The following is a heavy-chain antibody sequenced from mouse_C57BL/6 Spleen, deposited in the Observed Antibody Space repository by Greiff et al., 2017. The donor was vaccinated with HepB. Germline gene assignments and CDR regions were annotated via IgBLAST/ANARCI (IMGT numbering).Heavy chain of an antibody. CDR1: GYTFTSYW. V-gene: IGHV1-59*01. J-gene: IGHJ4*01. CDR2: IDPSDSYT. D-gene: IGHD2-14*01. CDR3: ARSGVRYYAMDY. Sequence: QVQLQQPGAELVRPGTSVKLSCKASGYTFTSYWMHWVKQRPGQGLEWIGVIDPSDSYTNYNQKFKGKAKLTVETSSRTAYMQLSSLTSEASAVYYWARSGVRYYAMDYWGQGTSVTVSS.